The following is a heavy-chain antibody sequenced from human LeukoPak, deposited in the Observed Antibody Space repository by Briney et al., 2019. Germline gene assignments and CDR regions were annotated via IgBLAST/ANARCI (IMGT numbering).Heavy chain of an antibody. V-gene: IGHV1-2*02. D-gene: IGHD3-9*01. CDR2: INPNSGGT. CDR3: ARDNTYYDILTGYYRDYYYYMDV. J-gene: IGHJ6*03. CDR1: GYTFTGYY. Sequence: GASVKVSCKASGYTFTGYYMHWVRQAPGQGLEWMGWINPNSGGTNYAQKFQGRVTMTRDTSISTAYMELSRLRSDDTAVYYCARDNTYYDILTGYYRDYYYYMDVWGKGTTVTISS.